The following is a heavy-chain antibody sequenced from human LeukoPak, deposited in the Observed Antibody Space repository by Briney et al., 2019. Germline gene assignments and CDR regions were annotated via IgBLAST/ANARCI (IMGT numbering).Heavy chain of an antibody. CDR1: GFTVSNKY. CDR2: IYSGGRT. D-gene: IGHD4-17*01. Sequence: GGSLRLSCAASGFTVSNKYMSWVRQAPGKGLEWVSVIYSGGRTYYADSVKGRFTISRDNSRNTLYLQMNSLGVADTAVYYCASRTVGDYPYFDHWGQGTLVTVSS. J-gene: IGHJ4*02. CDR3: ASRTVGDYPYFDH. V-gene: IGHV3-66*01.